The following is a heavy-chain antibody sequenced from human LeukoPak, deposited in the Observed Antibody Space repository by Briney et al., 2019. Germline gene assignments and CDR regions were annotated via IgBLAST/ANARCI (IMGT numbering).Heavy chain of an antibody. D-gene: IGHD2-15*01. CDR3: ARERGGVVAAIYYYVYRDV. J-gene: IGHJ6*03. V-gene: IGHV4-34*01. CDR2: INHSGST. CDR1: GGSFSGYY. Sequence: PSETLSLTCAVYGGSFSGYYWSWIRQPPGKGLEWIGEINHSGSTNYNPSLRSRVTISVDTSKNQFSLKLSSVTAAATAVYYCARERGGVVAAIYYYVYRDVRGNGATVTVSS.